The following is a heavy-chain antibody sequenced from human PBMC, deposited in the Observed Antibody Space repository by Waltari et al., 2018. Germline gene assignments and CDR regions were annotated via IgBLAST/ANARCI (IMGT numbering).Heavy chain of an antibody. CDR2: INHSGST. CDR1: GGSFSGYY. J-gene: IGHJ4*02. V-gene: IGHV4-34*01. Sequence: QVQLQQWGAGLLKPSETLSLTCAVYGGSFSGYYWSWIRQPPGKGLEWIGEINHSGSTNYNPSLKSRVTISVDTSKNQFSLKLSSVTAADTAVYYCARGQAYCGGDCYLDWGQGTLVTVSS. D-gene: IGHD2-21*01. CDR3: ARGQAYCGGDCYLD.